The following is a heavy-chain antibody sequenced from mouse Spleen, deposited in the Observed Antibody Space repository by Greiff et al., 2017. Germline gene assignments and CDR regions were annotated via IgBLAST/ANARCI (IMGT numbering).Heavy chain of an antibody. J-gene: IGHJ1*01. D-gene: IGHD2-4*01. CDR1: GFSFNTYA. CDR3: VRGGKDYDDGDWYFDV. Sequence: EVHLVESGGGLVQPKGSLKLSCAASGFSFNTYAMNWVRQAPGKGLEWVARIRSKSNNYATYYADSVKDRFTISRDDSESMLYLQMNNLKTEDTAMYYCVRGGKDYDDGDWYFDVWGAGTTVTVSS. V-gene: IGHV10-1*01. CDR2: IRSKSNNYAT.